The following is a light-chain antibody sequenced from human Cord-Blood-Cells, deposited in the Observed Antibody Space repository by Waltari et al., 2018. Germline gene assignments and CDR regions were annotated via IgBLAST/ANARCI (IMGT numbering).Light chain of an antibody. V-gene: IGKV1-5*03. CDR2: KAS. CDR3: QQYNSYST. J-gene: IGKJ1*01. CDR1: QSIRSW. Sequence: DIQMTQSPSTLSASVGDRVTITCRASQSIRSWLAWYQQKPVKAPKLLIYKASSLESGVPSRFSGSGSGTEFTLTISSLQPDDFATYYCQQYNSYSTFGQGTKVEIK.